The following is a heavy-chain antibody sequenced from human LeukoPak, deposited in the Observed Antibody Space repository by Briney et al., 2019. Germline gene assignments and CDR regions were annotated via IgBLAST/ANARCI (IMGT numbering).Heavy chain of an antibody. Sequence: SSETLSLTCSVSAGSISSSSYYWGCIRQPPGKGLEWIGSIYHSGRTYYNPSLKSRVTMSVDTSKNQFSLTLSSVTAADTAVYYCARQGDYYDSSGAHGPFDYWGQGTLVTVSS. D-gene: IGHD3-22*01. CDR1: AGSISSSSYY. J-gene: IGHJ4*02. CDR2: IYHSGRT. CDR3: ARQGDYYDSSGAHGPFDY. V-gene: IGHV4-39*01.